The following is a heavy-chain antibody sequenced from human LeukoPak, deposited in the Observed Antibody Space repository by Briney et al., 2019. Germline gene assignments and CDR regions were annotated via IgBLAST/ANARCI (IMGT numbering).Heavy chain of an antibody. D-gene: IGHD2-15*01. CDR1: GYTFTSYY. Sequence: ASVKVSCKASGYTFTSYYMHWVRQAPGQGLEWMGIINPSGGSTNYAQKLQGRVTMTTDTSTSTAYMELRSLRSDDTAVYYCARTPAGIVVVVAAIYFDYWGQGTLVTVSS. CDR2: INPSGGST. CDR3: ARTPAGIVVVVAAIYFDY. V-gene: IGHV1-46*01. J-gene: IGHJ4*02.